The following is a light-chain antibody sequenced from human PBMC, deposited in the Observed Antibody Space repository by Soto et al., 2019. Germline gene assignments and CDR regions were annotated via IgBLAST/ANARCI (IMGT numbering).Light chain of an antibody. CDR2: AAS. CDR1: QNIINY. CDR3: QHTYSTTIT. V-gene: IGKV1-39*01. J-gene: IGKJ5*01. Sequence: DIKMTQARSSLSASVGDRVTLTCRASQNIINYLNWYQQKPGKAPKLLIFAASILQSGVPSRFSGSGSGTDFTLTISSLQPEDFATDYCQHTYSTTITFGQGTRLEIK.